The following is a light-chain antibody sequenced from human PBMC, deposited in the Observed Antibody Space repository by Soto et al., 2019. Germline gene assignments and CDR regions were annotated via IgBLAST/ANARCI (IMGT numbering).Light chain of an antibody. CDR1: QSVSSC. V-gene: IGKV3-11*01. J-gene: IGKJ1*01. CDR2: DAS. Sequence: EIVLTQSPATLPLSPGKRATLSCRGSQSVSSCLAWYQQKPGQAPRLLIYDASNRATGFPERFSGSGSGTDFTLSISSLEPEDFAVYYCQRRSNWRTVGQGTKVDSK. CDR3: QRRSNWRT.